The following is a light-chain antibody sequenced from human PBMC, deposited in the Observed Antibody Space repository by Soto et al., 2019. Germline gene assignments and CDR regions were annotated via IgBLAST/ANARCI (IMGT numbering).Light chain of an antibody. CDR3: QQYNDWPLT. CDR2: GAF. J-gene: IGKJ1*01. CDR1: ESIGRS. Sequence: IVLTQSPVSLSLSPGERATLSCRASESIGRSLAWYQQKPGQAPSLLIYGAFTRATGIPTRFSGTGSGTEFTLTISSLQSEDFALYYCQQYNDWPLTFGQGTKVDIK. V-gene: IGKV3-15*01.